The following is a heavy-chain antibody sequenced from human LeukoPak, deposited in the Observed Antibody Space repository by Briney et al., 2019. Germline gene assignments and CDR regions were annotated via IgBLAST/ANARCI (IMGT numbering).Heavy chain of an antibody. J-gene: IGHJ4*02. CDR3: ARTSAWILGYDY. V-gene: IGHV1-18*01. CDR1: GYTFTSYG. Sequence: GASVKVSCKASGYTFTSYGISWVRQAPGQGLEWMGWISAYNGNTNYAQKFQGRVTITADKSTSTAYMELSSLRSEDTAVYYCARTSAWILGYDYWGQGTLVTVSS. D-gene: IGHD5-18*01. CDR2: ISAYNGNT.